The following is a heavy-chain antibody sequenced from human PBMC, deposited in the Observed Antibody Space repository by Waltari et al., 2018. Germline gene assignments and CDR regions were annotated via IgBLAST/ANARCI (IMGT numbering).Heavy chain of an antibody. CDR1: GYTLTELS. CDR3: ATDQVGAPTFDY. V-gene: IGHV1-24*01. Sequence: QVQLVQSGAEVKKPGASVKVSCKVSGYTLTELSMHWVRQAPGKGHECMGGFVPSDGETIYAQQFQGRVTMTEDTSTDTAYMELSSLRSEDTAVYYCATDQVGAPTFDYWGQGTLVTVSS. J-gene: IGHJ4*02. D-gene: IGHD1-26*01. CDR2: FVPSDGET.